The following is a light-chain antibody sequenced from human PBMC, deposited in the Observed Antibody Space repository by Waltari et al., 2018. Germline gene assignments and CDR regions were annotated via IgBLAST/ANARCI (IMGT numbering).Light chain of an antibody. CDR2: VNRDGSH. CDR3: QTGGHGTWV. J-gene: IGLJ3*02. Sequence: QLVLTQSPSASASLGASVKLTCTLSGGLSSNVIAWHQQQPEKGPRSVMKVNRDGSHSKGDEIPDRFSGSSSGAERYLTISSVQSEDEADYYCQTGGHGTWVFGGGTKLTVL. V-gene: IGLV4-69*01. CDR1: GGLSSNV.